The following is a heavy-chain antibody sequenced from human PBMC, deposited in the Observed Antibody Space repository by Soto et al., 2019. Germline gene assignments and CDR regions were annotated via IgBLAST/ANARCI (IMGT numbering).Heavy chain of an antibody. J-gene: IGHJ6*02. CDR3: ARGNPFNYAGFDV. Sequence: QAHLEQSGTELKRPGASVKVSCKASGYTFSDFDINWLRQASGHGPEWMGWMNAKSGDTFFAQRFQDKFNMTWDTSLSTAYMEVGSLTSDDTAIYYCARGNPFNYAGFDVWGQGTTVAVSS. CDR1: GYTFSDFD. CDR2: MNAKSGDT. D-gene: IGHD3-16*01. V-gene: IGHV1-8*01.